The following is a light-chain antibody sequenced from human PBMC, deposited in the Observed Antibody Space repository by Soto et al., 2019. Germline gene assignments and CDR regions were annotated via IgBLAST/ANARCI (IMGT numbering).Light chain of an antibody. J-gene: IGLJ1*01. V-gene: IGLV2-14*01. CDR3: SSYTGGITYV. CDR2: DVS. Sequence: QSALTQPASVSGSPGQSITISCTGTSSDIGGYKYVSWYQQHPGKAPTLMIYDVSNRPSGVSNRFSGSKSGKTATLTISGLQGDDESEYYCSSYTGGITYVFGTGTKLTVL. CDR1: SSDIGGYKY.